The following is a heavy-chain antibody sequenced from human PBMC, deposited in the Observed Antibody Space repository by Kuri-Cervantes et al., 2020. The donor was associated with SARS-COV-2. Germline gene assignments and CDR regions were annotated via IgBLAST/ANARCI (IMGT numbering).Heavy chain of an antibody. V-gene: IGHV1-46*01. CDR2: INPSGGST. D-gene: IGHD3-3*01. CDR3: ARHYDFWSGQGLHIDV. Sequence: ASVKVSCKASGYTFTSYYMHWVRQAPGQGLEWMGIINPSGGSTSYAQKFQGRVTMTRDTSTSTVYMELSSLRSEDTAVYYCARHYDFWSGQGLHIDVWGNGTTVTVSS. CDR1: GYTFTSYY. J-gene: IGHJ6*03.